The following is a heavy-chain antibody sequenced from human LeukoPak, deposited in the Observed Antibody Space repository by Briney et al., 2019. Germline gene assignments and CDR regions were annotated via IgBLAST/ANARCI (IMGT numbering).Heavy chain of an antibody. Sequence: ASVKVSCKASGYTFTSYGISWVRQAPGQGLEWMGWISAYNGNTNYAQKLQGRVTMTTDTSTSTAYMELRSLRSDDTAVYYCARSGAYYYDSSGYYAVAYWGQGTLVTVSS. D-gene: IGHD3-22*01. CDR2: ISAYNGNT. CDR3: ARSGAYYYDSSGYYAVAY. J-gene: IGHJ4*02. CDR1: GYTFTSYG. V-gene: IGHV1-18*01.